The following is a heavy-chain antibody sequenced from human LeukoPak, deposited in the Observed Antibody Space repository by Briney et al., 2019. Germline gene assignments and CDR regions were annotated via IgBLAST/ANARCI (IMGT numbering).Heavy chain of an antibody. Sequence: GGSPRLSCAASGFTVSSNYMSWVRQAPGKGLEWVANIKQDGSEKYYVDSVKGRFTISRDSAKNSLYLQMNSLRAEDTAVYYCARDRYEHYGMDVWGQGTTVTVSS. V-gene: IGHV3-7*01. D-gene: IGHD5-12*01. CDR3: ARDRYEHYGMDV. CDR1: GFTVSSNY. J-gene: IGHJ6*02. CDR2: IKQDGSEK.